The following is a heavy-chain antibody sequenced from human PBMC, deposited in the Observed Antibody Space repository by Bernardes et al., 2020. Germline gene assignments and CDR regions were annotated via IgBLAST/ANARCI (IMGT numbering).Heavy chain of an antibody. Sequence: ASVKVSCKASGYTFTGYYMHWVRQAPGQGLEWMGWINPNSGGTNYAQKFQGRVTMTRDTSISTAYMELSRLRSDDTAVYYCARPPKSPEYSSPSHIDYWGQGTLVTVSS. D-gene: IGHD6-6*01. CDR2: INPNSGGT. J-gene: IGHJ4*02. CDR3: ARPPKSPEYSSPSHIDY. CDR1: GYTFTGYY. V-gene: IGHV1-2*02.